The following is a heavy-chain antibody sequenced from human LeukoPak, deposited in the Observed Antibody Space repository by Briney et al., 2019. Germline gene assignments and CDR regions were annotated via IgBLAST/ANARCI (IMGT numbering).Heavy chain of an antibody. J-gene: IGHJ4*02. V-gene: IGHV3-23*01. CDR1: GFTFSSYA. CDR2: ISGSGGST. Sequence: GGPLRLSCAASGFTFSSYAMSWVRQAPGKGQEWVSAISGSGGSTYYADSVKGRFTISRDNSKNTLYLQMNSLRAEDTAVYYCAKSSGSSGWYYWGQGTLVTVSS. D-gene: IGHD6-19*01. CDR3: AKSSGSSGWYY.